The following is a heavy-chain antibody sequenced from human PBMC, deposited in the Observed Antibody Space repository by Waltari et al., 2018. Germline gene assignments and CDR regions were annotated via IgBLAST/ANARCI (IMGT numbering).Heavy chain of an antibody. CDR1: GFNFDDYT. CDR2: IPWDSSNP. D-gene: IGHD3-10*02. J-gene: IGHJ4*02. Sequence: EVQLVESGGIVAQPGGSLRLSCAASGFNFDDYTMHWIRQAPGKGLERVAYIPWDSSNPYYADSVKGRFRISRDNSKKSLHLQMNGLRPEDTAVYYCAKEAALGSHVLGFWGQGSPVTVSS. V-gene: IGHV3-43*01. CDR3: AKEAALGSHVLGF.